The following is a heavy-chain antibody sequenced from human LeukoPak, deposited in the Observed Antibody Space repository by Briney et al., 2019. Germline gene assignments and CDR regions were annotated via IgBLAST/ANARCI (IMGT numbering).Heavy chain of an antibody. J-gene: IGHJ3*02. Sequence: GGSLRLSCAASGFTFSSYTMNWVRQAPGKGLEWVSYISGSSVYIYYADSLKGRFTISRDNAKNSLYLQMNGLRAEDTAVYYCARVSVAGAVIDAFDMWGQGTMVTVSS. CDR2: ISGSSVYI. CDR1: GFTFSSYT. D-gene: IGHD6-19*01. V-gene: IGHV3-21*01. CDR3: ARVSVAGAVIDAFDM.